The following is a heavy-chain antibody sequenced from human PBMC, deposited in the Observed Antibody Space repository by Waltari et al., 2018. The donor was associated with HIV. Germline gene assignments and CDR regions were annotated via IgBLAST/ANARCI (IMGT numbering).Heavy chain of an antibody. CDR1: GGSFNGYY. CDR3: ARVNVVVVAAYYFDY. Sequence: QVQLQQWGAGLLKPSQTLSVTGAVYGGSFNGYYCSWIGHHPGNVLEWFGEINHSGSINYEPSLKSRVTISLDTSKNQCSLKLSSVTAADTAVYYFARVNVVVVAAYYFDYWGQGTLVTVSS. D-gene: IGHD2-15*01. J-gene: IGHJ4*02. CDR2: INHSGSI. V-gene: IGHV4-34*01.